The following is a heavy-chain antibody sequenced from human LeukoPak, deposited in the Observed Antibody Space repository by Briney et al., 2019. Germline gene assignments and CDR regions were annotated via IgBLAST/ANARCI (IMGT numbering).Heavy chain of an antibody. V-gene: IGHV1-2*02. J-gene: IGHJ4*02. CDR1: GYTFTGYY. CDR3: ATRGDSSGLPSYDY. Sequence: ASVKVSCKASGYTFTGYYMHWVRQAPGQGLKWMGWINPNSGGANYAQKFQGRVTMTRDTSISTAYMELSRLRSDDTAVYYCATRGDSSGLPSYDYWGQGTLVTVSS. CDR2: INPNSGGA. D-gene: IGHD3-22*01.